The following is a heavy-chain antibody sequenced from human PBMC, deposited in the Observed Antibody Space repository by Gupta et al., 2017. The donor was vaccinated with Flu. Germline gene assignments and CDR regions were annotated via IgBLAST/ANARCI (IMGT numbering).Heavy chain of an antibody. Sequence: GQGLEWMGIINPSGGSTSYAQKFQGRVTMTRDTSTSTVYMELSSLRSEDTAVYYCARDPPRVDIVATREFDYWGQGTLVTVSS. CDR3: ARDPPRVDIVATREFDY. CDR2: INPSGGST. J-gene: IGHJ4*02. D-gene: IGHD5-12*01. V-gene: IGHV1-46*03.